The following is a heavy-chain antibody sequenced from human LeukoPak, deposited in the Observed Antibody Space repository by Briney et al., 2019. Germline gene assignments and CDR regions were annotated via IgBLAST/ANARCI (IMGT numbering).Heavy chain of an antibody. Sequence: ASVTVSYMPSGYTFNKNGMRWVRQAPGPGREWMGCISVYNGNTNYSQKVQGRVTMTTETSTSTAYMELRSLRSDDTAVYFCAIRIGTYPYYFDYWGPGTLVTVSS. V-gene: IGHV1-18*01. CDR2: ISVYNGNT. D-gene: IGHD1-26*01. CDR3: AIRIGTYPYYFDY. J-gene: IGHJ4*02. CDR1: GYTFNKNG.